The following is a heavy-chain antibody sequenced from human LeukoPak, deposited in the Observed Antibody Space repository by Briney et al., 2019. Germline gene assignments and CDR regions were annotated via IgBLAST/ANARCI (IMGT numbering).Heavy chain of an antibody. J-gene: IGHJ5*01. D-gene: IGHD6-19*01. CDR3: ASRYSSGWYVWWFDP. Sequence: SETLSLTCAVYGGSFSGYYWSWIRQPPGKGLEWIGEINHSGSTNYNPSLTSRVTISVDTSKNQFSLKLSSVTAADTAVYYCASRYSSGWYVWWFDPWGQGTLVTVSS. CDR1: GGSFSGYY. CDR2: INHSGST. V-gene: IGHV4-34*01.